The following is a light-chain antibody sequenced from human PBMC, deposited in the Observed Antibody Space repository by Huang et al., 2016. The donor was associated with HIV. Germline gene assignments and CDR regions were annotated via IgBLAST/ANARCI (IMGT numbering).Light chain of an antibody. CDR1: QSVSSY. CDR3: QQRYNWQIT. J-gene: IGKJ5*01. V-gene: IGKV3-11*01. Sequence: EIVLTQSPATLSLSPGERATLSCRASQSVSSYLAWYQQKPGQAPRLLIYDASTRATGIPARFSGSGSGTDFTLTISSLEPEDFAVYYCQQRYNWQITFGQGTRLEIK. CDR2: DAS.